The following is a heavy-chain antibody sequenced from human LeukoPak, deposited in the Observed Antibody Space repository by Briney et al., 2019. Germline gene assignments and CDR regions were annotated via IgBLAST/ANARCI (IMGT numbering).Heavy chain of an antibody. D-gene: IGHD3-9*01. V-gene: IGHV1-2*02. CDR1: GYTFTGYY. J-gene: IGHJ4*02. Sequence: ASVKVSCKASGYTFTGYYMHWVRQAPGQGLEWMGWINPNSGGTNYAQKFQGRVTMTRDTSISTAYMELSRLRSDDTAVYYCARGEALRYFDWLSRFDYWGQGTLVTVSP. CDR2: INPNSGGT. CDR3: ARGEALRYFDWLSRFDY.